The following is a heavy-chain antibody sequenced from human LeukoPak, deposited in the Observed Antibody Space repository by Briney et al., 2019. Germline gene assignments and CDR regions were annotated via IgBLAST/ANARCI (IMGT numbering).Heavy chain of an antibody. CDR1: GYKLTDNW. V-gene: IGHV1-2*02. J-gene: IGHJ4*02. Sequence: ASVKVSCKAFGYKLTDNWIHWVRQAPGQGLEWKGWPNTKTGATNIAQKFQGRVTMTRDTSVNTAYIEVSRLTSDDTAVYFCARGVVACPNWGQGTLVTVSS. D-gene: IGHD2-15*01. CDR2: PNTKTGAT. CDR3: ARGVVACPN.